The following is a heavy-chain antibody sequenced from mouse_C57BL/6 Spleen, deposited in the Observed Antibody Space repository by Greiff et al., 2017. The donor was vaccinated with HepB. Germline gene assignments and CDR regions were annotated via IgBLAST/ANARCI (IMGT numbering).Heavy chain of an antibody. CDR3: ARRFHYYGSLSMDY. CDR2: INPNNGGT. CDR1: GYTFTDYN. V-gene: IGHV1-18*01. D-gene: IGHD1-1*01. J-gene: IGHJ4*01. Sequence: EVQLQQSGPELVKPGASVKIPCKASGYTFTDYNMDWVKQSHGKSLEWIGDINPNNGGTIYNQKFKGKATLTVDKSSSTAYMEPRSLTSEDTAVYYCARRFHYYGSLSMDYWGQGTSVTVSS.